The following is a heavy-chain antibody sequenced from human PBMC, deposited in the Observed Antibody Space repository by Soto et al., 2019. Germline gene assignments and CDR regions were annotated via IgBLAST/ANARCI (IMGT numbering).Heavy chain of an antibody. V-gene: IGHV4-34*01. CDR3: ARAWAAVKFLDV. J-gene: IGHJ6*02. D-gene: IGHD4-17*01. CDR1: GGSFSGYY. CDR2: INHSGST. Sequence: SETLSLTCAVYGGSFSGYYWSWIRQPPGKGLEWIGEINHSGSTNYNPSLKSRVSISVDTSKNQFSLKLSSVTAADTAVYYCARAWAAVKFLDVWGQGTTVTVS.